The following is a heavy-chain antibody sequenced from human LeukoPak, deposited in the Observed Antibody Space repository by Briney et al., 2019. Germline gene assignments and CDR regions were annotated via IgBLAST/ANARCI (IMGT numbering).Heavy chain of an antibody. D-gene: IGHD3-22*01. CDR3: AKGNYYDSSGYLAFDI. J-gene: IGHJ3*02. CDR1: GFTVSSNY. Sequence: PGGSLRLSCAASGFTVSSNYMSWVRQAPGKGLEWVSAISGSGGSTYYADSVKGRFTISRDNSKNTLYLQMNSLRAEDTAVYYCAKGNYYDSSGYLAFDIWGQGTMVTVSS. V-gene: IGHV3-23*01. CDR2: ISGSGGST.